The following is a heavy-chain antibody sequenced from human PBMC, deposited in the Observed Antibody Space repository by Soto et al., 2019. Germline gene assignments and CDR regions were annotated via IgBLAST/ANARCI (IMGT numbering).Heavy chain of an antibody. CDR2: LAPISGTP. V-gene: IGHV1-69*18. J-gene: IGHJ4*03. CDR1: GDTFSHYV. Sequence: VQMVQSGAEVKEPGSSVKFSCTNSGDTFSHYVMSWVRQATGQGLEWRGSLAPISGTPNYAERFEGRLTISAHAGTTTTYMELTSHKYDNTDVYYCARIRVGIRRWGQGTLVTVS. CDR3: ARIRVGIRR. D-gene: IGHD1-26*01.